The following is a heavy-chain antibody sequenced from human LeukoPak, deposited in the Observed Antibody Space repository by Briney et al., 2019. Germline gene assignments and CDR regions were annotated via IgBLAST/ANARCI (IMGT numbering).Heavy chain of an antibody. CDR1: GYTFTSYA. CDR3: ARDIAVARRGNWFDP. CDR2: INTNTGNP. D-gene: IGHD6-19*01. V-gene: IGHV7-4-1*02. Sequence: GASVKVSCKASGYTFTSYAMNWVRQAPGQGLEWMGWINTNTGNPTYAQGFTGRFVFSLDTSVSTAYLKISSLKAEDTAVYYCARDIAVARRGNWFDPWGQGTLVTVSS. J-gene: IGHJ5*02.